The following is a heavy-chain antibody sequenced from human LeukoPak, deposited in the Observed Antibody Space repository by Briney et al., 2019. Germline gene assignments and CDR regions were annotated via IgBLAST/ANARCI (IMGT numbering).Heavy chain of an antibody. D-gene: IGHD2-21*02. CDR3: ARGFRRHTYCGGDCYTH. CDR2: MNPNSGNT. J-gene: IGHJ4*02. V-gene: IGHV1-8*01. CDR1: GYTFTSYD. Sequence: GASVKVSCKASGYTFTSYDINWVRQATGQGLEWMGWMNPNSGNTGYAQKFQGRVTMTRNTSISTAYMELSSLRSEDTAVYYCARGFRRHTYCGGDCYTHWGQGTLVTVSS.